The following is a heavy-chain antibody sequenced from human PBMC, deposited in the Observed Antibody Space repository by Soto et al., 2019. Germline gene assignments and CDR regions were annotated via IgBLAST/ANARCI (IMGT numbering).Heavy chain of an antibody. D-gene: IGHD2-8*01. CDR2: ISGYNGDT. J-gene: IGHJ6*02. CDR1: DYTFTRYG. CDR3: AKNGQPPYYYYGMDV. Sequence: QGQLVQSRAELKKPGASVKVSFKASDYTFTRYGISWVRQAPGQGLEWMGWISGYNGDTNYAQKFQGRVTMTIDTSTTTAYMELRSLTSDDTAVYYCAKNGQPPYYYYGMDVWGQGTTVTVSS. V-gene: IGHV1-18*01.